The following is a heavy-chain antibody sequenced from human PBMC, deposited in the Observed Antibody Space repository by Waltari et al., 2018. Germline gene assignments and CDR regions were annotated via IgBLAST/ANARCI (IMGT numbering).Heavy chain of an antibody. J-gene: IGHJ4*02. CDR1: GFRFSNYI. D-gene: IGHD5-18*01. V-gene: IGHV3-64D*06. CDR3: ESRPPVTRDH. CDR2: ISNNGGST. Sequence: GGSLRLSCSASGFRFSNYIMFWVRQAPGKGLEYVSAISNNGGSTYYTDSVRGRFTISRDNSKNMLYLQMSSLRPEDTAVYYCESRPPVTRDHWGQGTLVTVSS.